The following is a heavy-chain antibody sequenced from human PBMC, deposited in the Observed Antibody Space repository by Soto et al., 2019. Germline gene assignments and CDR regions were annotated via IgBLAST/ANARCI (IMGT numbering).Heavy chain of an antibody. V-gene: IGHV3-21*01. CDR1: GFTFSSYS. D-gene: IGHD3-10*01. CDR2: ISSSSSYI. CDR3: ARDGLWFGELGSGMDV. J-gene: IGHJ6*02. Sequence: GGSLRLSCAASGFTFSSYSMNWVRQAPGKGLEWVSSISSSSSYIYYADSVKGRFTISRDNAKNSLYLQMNSLRAEDTAVYYCARDGLWFGELGSGMDVWGQGTTVTVSS.